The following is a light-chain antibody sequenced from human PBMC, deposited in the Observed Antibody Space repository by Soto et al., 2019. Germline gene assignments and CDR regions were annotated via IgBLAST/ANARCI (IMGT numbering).Light chain of an antibody. J-gene: IGLJ2*01. CDR2: DTS. CDR3: LLSSRV. Sequence: QAVVTQEPSLTVSPGGTVTLTCGSSTGAVTSGHYPYWFQQKPGQAPRTLIYDTSNKHSWTPARFSGSLLGGKAALTLSGAQPEDEAEYYCLLSSRVFGGGTKLTVL. CDR1: TGAVTSGHY. V-gene: IGLV7-46*01.